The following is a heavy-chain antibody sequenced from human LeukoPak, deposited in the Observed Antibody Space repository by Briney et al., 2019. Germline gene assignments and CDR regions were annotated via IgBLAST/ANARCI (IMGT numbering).Heavy chain of an antibody. CDR3: AKDRSSWSIIEYFQH. V-gene: IGHV3-30*18. CDR1: GFTFSSYG. Sequence: GRSLRLSCAASGFTFSSYGMHWVRQAPGKGLEWVAVISYDGSNKYYAGSVKGRFTISRDNSKNTLYLQMNSLRAEDTAVYYCAKDRSSWSIIEYFQHWGQGTLVTVSS. J-gene: IGHJ1*01. CDR2: ISYDGSNK. D-gene: IGHD6-13*01.